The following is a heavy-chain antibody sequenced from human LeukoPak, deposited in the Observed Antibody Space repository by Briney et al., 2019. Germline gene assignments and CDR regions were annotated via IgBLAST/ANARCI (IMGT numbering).Heavy chain of an antibody. D-gene: IGHD3-3*01. Sequence: SSETLSLTCTASGVSISSYYWSWIRQPAGKGLEWLGRIYTSGSTNYNPSLKSRVTMSVDTSKNQFSLKLSSVTAADTAVYYCARAGYDFWSGDEVGDYSDYWGQGTLVTVSS. CDR3: ARAGYDFWSGDEVGDYSDY. CDR2: IYTSGST. CDR1: GVSISSYY. V-gene: IGHV4-4*07. J-gene: IGHJ4*02.